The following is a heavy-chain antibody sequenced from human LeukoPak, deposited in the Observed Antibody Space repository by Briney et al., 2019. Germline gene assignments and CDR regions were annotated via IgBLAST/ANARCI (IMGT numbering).Heavy chain of an antibody. CDR2: IYTSGST. J-gene: IGHJ3*02. Sequence: TSSETLSLTCTVSGGSISSGSYYWSWIRQPAGKGLEWIGRIYTSGSTNYNPSLKSRVTISVDTSKNQFSLKLSSVTAADTAVYYCARSLSSHDAFDIWGQGTMVTVSS. CDR3: ARSLSSHDAFDI. V-gene: IGHV4-61*02. D-gene: IGHD6-19*01. CDR1: GGSISSGSYY.